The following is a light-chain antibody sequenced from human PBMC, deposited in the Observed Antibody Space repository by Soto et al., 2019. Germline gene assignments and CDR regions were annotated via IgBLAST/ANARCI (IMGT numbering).Light chain of an antibody. J-gene: IGKJ1*01. Sequence: DIVMTQSPDSLAGSLGERVTLGCKSSLNVFISRNNKSSLAWYQLKPRQPPKALIYWASIRESGVPDRFSGSGSGTDFTLIISSLQAEDVAIYYCHQYYTTPWTFGQGTRVEIK. CDR1: LNVFISRNNKSS. CDR3: HQYYTTPWT. CDR2: WAS. V-gene: IGKV4-1*01.